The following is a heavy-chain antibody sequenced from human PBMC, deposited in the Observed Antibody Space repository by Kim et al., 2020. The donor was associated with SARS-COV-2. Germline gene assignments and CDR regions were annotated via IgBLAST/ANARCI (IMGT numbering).Heavy chain of an antibody. Sequence: GGSLRLSCAASGFTFSSYGMHWVRQAPGKGLEWVAVISYDGSNKYYADSVKGRFTISRDNSKNTLYLQMNSLRAEDTAVYYCAKVQTGTTYYGMDVWGQGTTVTVSS. CDR2: ISYDGSNK. V-gene: IGHV3-30*18. CDR3: AKVQTGTTYYGMDV. J-gene: IGHJ6*02. D-gene: IGHD1-7*01. CDR1: GFTFSSYG.